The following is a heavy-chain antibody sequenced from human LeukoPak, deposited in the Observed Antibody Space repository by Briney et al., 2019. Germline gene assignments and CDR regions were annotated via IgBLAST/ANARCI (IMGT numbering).Heavy chain of an antibody. CDR1: GGSISSGGYY. J-gene: IGHJ4*02. Sequence: PSETLSLTCTVSGGSISSGGYYWSWIRQHPGTGLEWIVYIYYSGSTYYNPSLKSRVTISVDTSKNQFSLKLSSVTAADTAVYYCARGPEDDTVSHFDYWGQGTLVTVSS. CDR3: ARGPEDDTVSHFDY. V-gene: IGHV4-31*03. CDR2: IYYSGST. D-gene: IGHD4-17*01.